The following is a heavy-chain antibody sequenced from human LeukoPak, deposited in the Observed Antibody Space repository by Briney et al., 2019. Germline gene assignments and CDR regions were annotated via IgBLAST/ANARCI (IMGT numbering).Heavy chain of an antibody. Sequence: ASVKASCKASGYTFTSYYMHWVRQAPGQGLEWMGWINTNTGNPTYAQGFTGRFVFSLDTSVSTAYLQISSLKAEDTAVYYCARARSFAGWVGITQIWGQGTMVTVSS. CDR1: GYTFTSYY. D-gene: IGHD1-14*01. CDR2: INTNTGNP. V-gene: IGHV7-4-1*02. CDR3: ARARSFAGWVGITQI. J-gene: IGHJ3*02.